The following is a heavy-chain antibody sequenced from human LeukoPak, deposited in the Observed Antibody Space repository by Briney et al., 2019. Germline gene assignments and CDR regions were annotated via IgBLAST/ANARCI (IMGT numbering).Heavy chain of an antibody. D-gene: IGHD6-6*01. CDR3: ARGSSSPDY. Sequence: SETLSLTCTVSGGPISSYYWTWIRQPPGKGLEWIGCIYYSGSTNYNPSLKSRVTISVDTSKNQFSLNLSSVTAADTAVYYCARGSSSPDYWGQGTLVTVSS. V-gene: IGHV4-59*08. CDR2: IYYSGST. CDR1: GGPISSYY. J-gene: IGHJ4*02.